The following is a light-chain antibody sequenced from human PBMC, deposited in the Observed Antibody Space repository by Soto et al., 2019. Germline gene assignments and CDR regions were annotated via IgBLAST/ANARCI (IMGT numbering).Light chain of an antibody. V-gene: IGLV2-14*01. Sequence: QSALTQPASGSGSPGQSITISCTGTSSDVGCYNYFSWYQHHPGKAPKRMIYAVSNRPSGVSNRFSGYKSGNTASLTISGLQAEDEADYYCNSYTSSRILYVFGTGTQVTVL. J-gene: IGLJ1*01. CDR1: SSDVGCYNY. CDR2: AVS. CDR3: NSYTSSRILYV.